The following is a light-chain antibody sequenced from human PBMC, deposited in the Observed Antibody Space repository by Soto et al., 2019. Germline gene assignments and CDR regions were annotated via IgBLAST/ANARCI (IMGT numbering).Light chain of an antibody. Sequence: AIRMTQSPSSFSASTGDRVTITCRASQGISSYLAWYQQKPGKAPKLLIYAASTLQSGVQSRFSGSGSGTDFTLTISCLQSEDFATYCCQLYYSYTPTFGQGTKLEIK. CDR1: QGISSY. J-gene: IGKJ2*01. CDR3: QLYYSYTPT. V-gene: IGKV1-8*01. CDR2: AAS.